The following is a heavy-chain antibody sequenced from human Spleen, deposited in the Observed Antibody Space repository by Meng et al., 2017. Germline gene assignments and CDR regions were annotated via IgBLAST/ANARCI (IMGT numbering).Heavy chain of an antibody. V-gene: IGHV1-18*01. CDR1: GYTFINYG. D-gene: IGHD6-6*01. CDR3: ARALGCSSSSCLGDDY. J-gene: IGHJ4*02. CDR2: ISAYNGNT. Sequence: ASVKVSCKASGYTFINYGISWVRQAPGQGLEWMGWISAYNGNTNYAQKFQGRVTMTRDTSISTAYMELSRLRSDDTAVYYCARALGCSSSSCLGDDYWGQGTLVTVSS.